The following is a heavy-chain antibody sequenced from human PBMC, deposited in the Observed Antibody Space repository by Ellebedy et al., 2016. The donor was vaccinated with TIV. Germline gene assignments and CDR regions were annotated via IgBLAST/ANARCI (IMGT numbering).Heavy chain of an antibody. CDR3: ARQKRSDRVTLMSFDT. CDR2: INHSGST. V-gene: IGHV4-34*01. Sequence: SQTLSLTCAVYGGSFSGYYWSWIRQPPGKGLEWIGEINHSGSTNYNPSLKSRVSISLDTSKNQFSLKLRSVTAADTAVYFCARQKRSDRVTLMSFDTWGRGTLVTVSS. J-gene: IGHJ4*02. D-gene: IGHD3-16*01. CDR1: GGSFSGYY.